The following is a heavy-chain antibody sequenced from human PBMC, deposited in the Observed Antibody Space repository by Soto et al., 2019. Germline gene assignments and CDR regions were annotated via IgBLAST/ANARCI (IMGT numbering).Heavy chain of an antibody. V-gene: IGHV4-34*01. CDR3: ARETYGHWYFDL. D-gene: IGHD4-17*01. CDR1: GGSFSGYY. J-gene: IGHJ2*01. CDR2: INHSGST. Sequence: QVQLQQWGAGLLKPSETLSLTCAVYGGSFSGYYWSWIRQPPGQGLEWIGEINHSGSTNSNPTLTSRVTISVDTSKNQFSLKLSSVTAADTAVYYCARETYGHWYFDLWGRGTLVTVSS.